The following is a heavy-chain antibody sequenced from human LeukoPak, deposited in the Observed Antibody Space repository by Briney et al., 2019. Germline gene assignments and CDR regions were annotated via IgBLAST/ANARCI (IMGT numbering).Heavy chain of an antibody. CDR3: ARVTRITIFGVVIRRWFDP. CDR1: GGSISSSSYY. J-gene: IGHJ5*02. CDR2: IYYSGST. Sequence: PSETLSLTCTVSGGSISSSSYYWGWIRQPPGKGLEWIGSIYYSGSTYYNPSLKSRVTISVDTSKNQFSLKLSSVTAADTAVYYCARVTRITIFGVVIRRWFDPWGQGTLVTVSS. D-gene: IGHD3-3*01. V-gene: IGHV4-39*01.